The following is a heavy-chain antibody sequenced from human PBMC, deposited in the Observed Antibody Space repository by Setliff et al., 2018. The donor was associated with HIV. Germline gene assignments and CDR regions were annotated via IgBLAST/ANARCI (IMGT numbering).Heavy chain of an antibody. Sequence: KASETLSLTCTVIGASVSMPGWWGWVRQSPGKRLEWIGEVPDGGTKYNPSLQGRATTSVDRSKNQFSLELRSVTAADTAVYYCVKEGSTSTVFDYWGQGVMVTVSS. CDR1: GASVSMPGW. V-gene: IGHV4-4*02. CDR3: VKEGSTSTVFDY. J-gene: IGHJ4*02. D-gene: IGHD2-2*01. CDR2: VPDGGT.